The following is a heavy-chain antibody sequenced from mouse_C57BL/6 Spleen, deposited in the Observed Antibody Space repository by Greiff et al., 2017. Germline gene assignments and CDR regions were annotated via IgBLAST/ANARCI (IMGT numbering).Heavy chain of an antibody. CDR1: GYTFTDYY. Sequence: EVKLMESGPVLVKPGASVKMSCKASGYTFTDYYMNWVKQSHGKSLEWIGVINPYNGGTSYNQKFKGKATLTVDKSSSTAYMELNSLTSEDSAVYYCARSPFYYYFDYWGQGTTLTVSS. J-gene: IGHJ2*01. V-gene: IGHV1-19*01. D-gene: IGHD2-1*01. CDR3: ARSPFYYYFDY. CDR2: INPYNGGT.